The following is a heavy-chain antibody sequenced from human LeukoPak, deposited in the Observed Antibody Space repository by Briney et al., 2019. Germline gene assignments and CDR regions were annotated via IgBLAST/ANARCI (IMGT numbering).Heavy chain of an antibody. J-gene: IGHJ5*02. CDR3: VRDLQRHYLGVAVAVRRRWFDP. V-gene: IGHV3-21*01. CDR2: ISRTSESI. D-gene: IGHD6-13*01. CDR1: GFTFNTYS. Sequence: GGSLRLSCAASGFTFNTYSMSWVRQAPGKGLEWVSIISRTSESIFYADSVKGRFTISRDNAKNSLYLQMNGLRAEDTAIYYCVRDLQRHYLGVAVAVRRRWFDPWGQGTLVTVSS.